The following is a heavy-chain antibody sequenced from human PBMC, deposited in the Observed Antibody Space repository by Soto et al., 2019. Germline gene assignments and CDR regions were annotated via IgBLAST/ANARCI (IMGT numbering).Heavy chain of an antibody. J-gene: IGHJ6*02. V-gene: IGHV5-51*01. CDR1: EYTFTHHW. Sequence: PGESLKISCQGPEYTFTHHWIGWVRQLPGRGLEWMGLIYPHDSDTRYSPSFQGQVTISADKSISTAYLQWSSLKASDTAMYYCARHEPGYGDYDYYYGMDVWGQGTTVTVSS. CDR2: IYPHDSDT. D-gene: IGHD4-17*01. CDR3: ARHEPGYGDYDYYYGMDV.